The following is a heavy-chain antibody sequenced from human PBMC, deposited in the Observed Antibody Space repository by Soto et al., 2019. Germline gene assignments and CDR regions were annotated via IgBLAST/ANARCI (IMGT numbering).Heavy chain of an antibody. D-gene: IGHD3-9*01. J-gene: IGHJ4*02. Sequence: EESLRLSCAASGFTFSSYAMSWVRQAPGKGLEWVSAISGSGGSTYYADSVKGRFTISRDNSKNTLYLQMNSLRAEDTAVYYCAKLRYFDWPYCLHWGQGTLVTVSS. CDR2: ISGSGGST. CDR1: GFTFSSYA. CDR3: AKLRYFDWPYCLH. V-gene: IGHV3-23*01.